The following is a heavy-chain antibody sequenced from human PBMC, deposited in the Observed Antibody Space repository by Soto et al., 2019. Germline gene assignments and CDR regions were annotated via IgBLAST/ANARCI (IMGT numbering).Heavy chain of an antibody. J-gene: IGHJ4*02. D-gene: IGHD6-13*01. CDR3: ARENILLAASGKRDFDY. V-gene: IGHV4-4*07. CDR1: SDSISSYY. CDR2: ISTSGST. Sequence: QVQLQESGPGLVQPSETLSLTCSVSSDSISSYYWPWIRQPAGKGLEWIGRISTSGSTNHNPSLKGRVTMSVDTSKNQDALNLTSVTAADTAVYYCARENILLAASGKRDFDYWGQGTLVTVSS.